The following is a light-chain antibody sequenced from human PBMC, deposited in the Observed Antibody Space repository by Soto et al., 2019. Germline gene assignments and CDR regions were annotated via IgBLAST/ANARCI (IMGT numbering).Light chain of an antibody. CDR2: DVS. CDR3: SSYAGSNDFVV. Sequence: QSVLTQPPSASGSPGQSVAISCTGTSSDVGNYNYVSWFQQHPGKAPKLMIYDVSKRPSGVPDRFSGSKSGNTASLTVSVLQADDEADYYCSSYAGSNDFVVFGGGTQLTVL. J-gene: IGLJ2*01. V-gene: IGLV2-8*01. CDR1: SSDVGNYNY.